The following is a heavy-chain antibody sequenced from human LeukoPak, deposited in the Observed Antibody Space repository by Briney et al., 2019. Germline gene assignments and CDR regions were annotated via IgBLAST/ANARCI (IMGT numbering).Heavy chain of an antibody. D-gene: IGHD1-26*01. CDR2: INGDGSTT. CDR3: ARDRSYSLEN. Sequence: PGRSLRLSCAASGFTFRTYWMHWVRQVPGKGLVWVSRINGDGSTTTYADSAKGRFTISRDNAKTTLYLEMNSLRAEDTAVYYCARDRSYSLENWGQGTLVTVSS. J-gene: IGHJ4*02. CDR1: GFTFRTYW. V-gene: IGHV3-74*01.